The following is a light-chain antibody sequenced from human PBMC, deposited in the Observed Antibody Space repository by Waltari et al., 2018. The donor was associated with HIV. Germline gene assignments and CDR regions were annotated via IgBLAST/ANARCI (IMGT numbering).Light chain of an antibody. V-gene: IGLV2-14*02. CDR2: DVN. J-gene: IGLJ3*02. CDR1: SSDVGNYNY. CDR3: TSYTSGATWV. Sequence: QSALTQPVSVSGSPGQSITISCTGTSSDVGNYNYVSWFQHHPDTAPKLIIFDVNKRPSGISSRFSGSKSGKTASLIISGLQPEDEADYFCTSYTSGATWVFGGGTRVTVL.